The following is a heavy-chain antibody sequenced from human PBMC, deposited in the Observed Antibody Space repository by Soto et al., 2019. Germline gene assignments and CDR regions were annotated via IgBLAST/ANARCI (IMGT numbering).Heavy chain of an antibody. Sequence: PSVKVSCKASGDTFTSYGISWVRQAPGQGLEWMGWISAYNGNTNYAQKLQGRVTMTTDTSTSTAYMELRSLRSDDTAVYYCARDLTPGLVDHWGQGTLVTVSS. D-gene: IGHD3-9*01. CDR3: ARDLTPGLVDH. J-gene: IGHJ4*02. V-gene: IGHV1-18*01. CDR1: GDTFTSYG. CDR2: ISAYNGNT.